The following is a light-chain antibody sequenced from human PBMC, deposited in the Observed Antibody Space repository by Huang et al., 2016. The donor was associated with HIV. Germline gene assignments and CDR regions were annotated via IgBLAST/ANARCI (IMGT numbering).Light chain of an antibody. CDR3: QHYGNSPWT. CDR2: AAS. J-gene: IGKJ1*01. CDR1: KSISSSD. V-gene: IGKV3-20*01. Sequence: EVVLTQSPGTLSLSPGERATLSCRASKSISSSDLAWYQQKGGQAPRRLIYAASDRATGIPDSFSASGSGTDFTLTISRLDPEDFAVYYCQHYGNSPWTFGRGTKVE.